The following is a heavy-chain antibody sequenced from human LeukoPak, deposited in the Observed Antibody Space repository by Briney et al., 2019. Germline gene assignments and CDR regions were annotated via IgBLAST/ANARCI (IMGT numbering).Heavy chain of an antibody. CDR3: ARYSSGWKTGYYFDY. D-gene: IGHD6-19*01. CDR2: ISGSGGST. Sequence: GGSLRLSCAASGFTVSSNYMSWVRQAPGKGLEWVSAISGSGGSTYYADSVKGRFTISRDNSKNTLYLQMNSLRAEDTAVYYCARYSSGWKTGYYFDYWGQGTLVTVSS. J-gene: IGHJ4*02. CDR1: GFTVSSNY. V-gene: IGHV3-23*01.